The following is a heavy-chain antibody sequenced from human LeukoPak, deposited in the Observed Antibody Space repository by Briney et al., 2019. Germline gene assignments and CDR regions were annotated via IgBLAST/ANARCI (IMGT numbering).Heavy chain of an antibody. CDR2: IYSGGST. Sequence: GGSLRLSCAVSGFTVSINYMSWVRQAPGKGLEWVSIIYSGGSTYYADSVKGRFTISRDNSKNTLYLQMNSLRAEDTAVYYCARAGTPITMIVVESNWFDPWGQGTLVTVSS. D-gene: IGHD3-22*01. V-gene: IGHV3-53*01. CDR1: GFTVSINY. CDR3: ARAGTPITMIVVESNWFDP. J-gene: IGHJ5*02.